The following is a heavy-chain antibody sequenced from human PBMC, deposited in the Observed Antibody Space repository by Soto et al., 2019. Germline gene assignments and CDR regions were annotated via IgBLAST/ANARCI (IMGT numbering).Heavy chain of an antibody. Sequence: QVLLQESGPGLVKPSQTLSLTCTVSGGSINTAGHYWSWIRQLPGKGLAWMGYIYYNGATNYKPSLQTRLAISRDTGKNQCSLTLTSVPAADTAMYFCARNGQMVSSLYNPEFQDWGQGTLVTVSS. CDR2: IYYNGAT. D-gene: IGHD1-1*01. CDR3: ARNGQMVSSLYNPEFQD. V-gene: IGHV4-31*03. J-gene: IGHJ1*01. CDR1: GGSINTAGHY.